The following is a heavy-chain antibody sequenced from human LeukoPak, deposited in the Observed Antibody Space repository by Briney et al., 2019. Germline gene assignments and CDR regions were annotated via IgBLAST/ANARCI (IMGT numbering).Heavy chain of an antibody. CDR3: ARTRGGSIWGIAAAVVDY. CDR2: IYYSGST. V-gene: IGHV4-59*08. D-gene: IGHD6-13*01. CDR1: GGSISSYY. Sequence: PSETLSLTCTVSGGSISSYYWSWIRQPPGKGLEWIGYIYYSGSTNYNPSLKSRVTISVDTSKNQFSLKLSSVTAADTAVYYCARTRGGSIWGIAAAVVDYWGQGTLVTVSS. J-gene: IGHJ4*02.